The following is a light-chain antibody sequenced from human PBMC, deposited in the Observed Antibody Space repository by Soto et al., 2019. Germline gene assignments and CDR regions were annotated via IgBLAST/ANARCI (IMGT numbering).Light chain of an antibody. V-gene: IGLV2-14*01. CDR1: SSDVGAYNY. CDR2: EVS. Sequence: ALAQPASVSESPGQSITISCTGTSSDVGAYNYVSWYQQLPGKAPKLMIYEVSNRPSGVSNRFSGSKSGNTASLTISGLQAEDEADYYCSSYTSSSTQVFGTGTKVTVL. J-gene: IGLJ1*01. CDR3: SSYTSSSTQV.